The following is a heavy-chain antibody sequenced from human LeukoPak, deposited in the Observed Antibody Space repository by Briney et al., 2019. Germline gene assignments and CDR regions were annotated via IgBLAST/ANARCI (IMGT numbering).Heavy chain of an antibody. CDR3: VRGKNSYDSSGRWDY. CDR1: EYTFTNYY. Sequence: ASVKVSCKAYEYTFTNYYIRRVRQAPGQGLEWMGVMNPSDGSTTHAQNNQGRVTVTRDTSTSTVYMELSSLRSEDTAVYYCVRGKNSYDSSGRWDYWGQGTLVTVSS. CDR2: MNPSDGST. V-gene: IGHV1-46*01. D-gene: IGHD3-22*01. J-gene: IGHJ4*02.